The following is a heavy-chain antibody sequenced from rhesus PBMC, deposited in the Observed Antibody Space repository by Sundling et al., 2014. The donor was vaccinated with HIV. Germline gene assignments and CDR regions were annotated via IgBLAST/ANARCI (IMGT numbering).Heavy chain of an antibody. CDR2: IHGRGTST. V-gene: IGHV4-169*01. Sequence: QLQLQESGPGLVKPSETLSVTCAVSGGSISSNFWSWIRQAPGKGLEWIGYIHGRGTSTNYNPSLKSRVTLSVDTSKNHLSLKLSSVTAADTALYYCVRGLQKFDNWGQGVLVTVSS. J-gene: IGHJ4*01. D-gene: IGHD3-3*01. CDR1: GGSISSNF. CDR3: VRGLQKFDN.